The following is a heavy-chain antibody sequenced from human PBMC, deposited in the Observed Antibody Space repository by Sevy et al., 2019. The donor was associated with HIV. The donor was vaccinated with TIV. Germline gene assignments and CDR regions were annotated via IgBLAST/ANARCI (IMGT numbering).Heavy chain of an antibody. V-gene: IGHV4-59*08. D-gene: IGHD3-10*01. CDR1: GASISGSY. CDR2: IYYSGSA. CDR3: ARRPRSGGYYYYMDV. Sequence: SETLSLTCSVSGASISGSYWSWIRQPPGMGLEWIGYIYYSGSANYNPSLKTRASISVDTSKNQFSLSLTSMTAADTAVYYCARRPRSGGYYYYMDVWGKGTTVTVSS. J-gene: IGHJ6*03.